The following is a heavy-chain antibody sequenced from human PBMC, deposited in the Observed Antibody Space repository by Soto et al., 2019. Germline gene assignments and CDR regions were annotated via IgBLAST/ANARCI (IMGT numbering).Heavy chain of an antibody. D-gene: IGHD3-10*01. CDR3: AKGPGSMVRGLDWFDP. CDR2: IDPSDSYT. V-gene: IGHV5-10-1*01. J-gene: IGHJ5*02. Sequence: PGESLKISCKGSGYSFTSYWISWVRQMPGKGLEWMGRIDPSDSYTNYSPSFQGHVTISADKSISTAYLQWSSLRAEDTAVYYCAKGPGSMVRGLDWFDPWGQGTLVTVSS. CDR1: GYSFTSYW.